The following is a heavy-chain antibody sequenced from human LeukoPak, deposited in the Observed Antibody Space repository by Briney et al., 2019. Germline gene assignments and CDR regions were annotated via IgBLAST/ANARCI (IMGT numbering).Heavy chain of an antibody. J-gene: IGHJ5*02. Sequence: PGGSLRLSCAASGFTFSSYGMHWVRQAPGKGMRWVAFIRYDGSNKYYADSVKGRFTISRDNSKNTLYLQMNSLRAEDTAVYYCAKDRMGDIVVVPAAIRFDPWGQGTLVTVSS. CDR3: AKDRMGDIVVVPAAIRFDP. CDR2: IRYDGSNK. V-gene: IGHV3-30*02. D-gene: IGHD2-2*01. CDR1: GFTFSSYG.